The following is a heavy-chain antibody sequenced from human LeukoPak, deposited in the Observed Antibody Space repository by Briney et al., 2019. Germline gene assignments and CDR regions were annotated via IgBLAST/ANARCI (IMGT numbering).Heavy chain of an antibody. J-gene: IGHJ6*02. Sequence: ASVKVSCRASGYTFTSYGISWVRQAPGQGLEWMGWISAYNGNTNYAQKLQGRVTMTTDTSTSTAYMEPRSLRSDDTAVYYCARDGGSYLYYYYYYGMDVWGQGTTVTVSS. CDR3: ARDGGSYLYYYYYYGMDV. CDR1: GYTFTSYG. CDR2: ISAYNGNT. V-gene: IGHV1-18*01. D-gene: IGHD1-26*01.